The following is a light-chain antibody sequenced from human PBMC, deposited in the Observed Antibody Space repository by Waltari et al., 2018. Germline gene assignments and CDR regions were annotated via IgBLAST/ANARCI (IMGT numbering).Light chain of an antibody. CDR1: QDISNY. Sequence: DIHMTQSPSTLSASGRYGDTITSQSSQDISNYLNCGQQKPGKAPKLLIYDASNLETGVPSRFSGSGSGTDFTFTISSLQPEDIATYYCQQYDNLSYTFGQGTKLEIK. J-gene: IGKJ2*01. V-gene: IGKV1-33*01. CDR2: DAS. CDR3: QQYDNLSYT.